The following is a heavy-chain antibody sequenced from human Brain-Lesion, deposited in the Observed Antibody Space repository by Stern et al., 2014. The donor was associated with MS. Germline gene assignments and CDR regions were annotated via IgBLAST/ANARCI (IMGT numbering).Heavy chain of an antibody. CDR3: ARGAGVFDS. J-gene: IGHJ4*02. CDR2: IFYTGST. CDR1: GGSIGRSSYY. V-gene: IGHV4-39*02. D-gene: IGHD6-19*01. Sequence: QLVESGPGLVKPSETLSLTCTVSGGSIGRSSYYWGWIRQPPGKGLEWIGNIFYTGSTFYDPSLQSRVTISVDTSHNHFSPMLTSGTAADTAVYYCARGAGVFDSWGQGTLVTVSP.